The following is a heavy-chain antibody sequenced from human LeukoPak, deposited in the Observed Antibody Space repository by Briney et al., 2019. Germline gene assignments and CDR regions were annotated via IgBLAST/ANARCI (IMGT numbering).Heavy chain of an antibody. J-gene: IGHJ6*03. CDR3: ARVRHIAAAGYYYYYYMDV. Sequence: SETLSLTCTVSGGSISSSSYYWGWIRQPPGKGLEWIGSIYYSGSTYYNPSLKSRVTISVDTSKNQFSLKLSSVTAADTAVYYCARVRHIAAAGYYYYYYMDVWGKGTTVTVSS. CDR2: IYYSGST. D-gene: IGHD6-13*01. V-gene: IGHV4-39*07. CDR1: GGSISSSSYY.